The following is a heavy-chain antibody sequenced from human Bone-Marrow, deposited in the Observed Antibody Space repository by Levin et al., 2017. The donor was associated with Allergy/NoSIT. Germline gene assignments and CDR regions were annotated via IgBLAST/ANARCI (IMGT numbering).Heavy chain of an antibody. CDR3: AVFGHGDPLVAD. D-gene: IGHD4-17*01. J-gene: IGHJ4*02. CDR1: GFTFSSYA. Sequence: GGSLRLSCAASGFTFSSYAMSWVRQAPGKGLEWVSAISGSGGSTYYADSVKGRFTISRDNSKNTLYLQMNSLRAEDTAVYYCAVFGHGDPLVADWGQGTLVTVSS. V-gene: IGHV3-23*01. CDR2: ISGSGGST.